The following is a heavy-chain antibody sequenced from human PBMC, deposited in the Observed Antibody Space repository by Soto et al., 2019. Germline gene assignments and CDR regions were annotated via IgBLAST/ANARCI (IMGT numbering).Heavy chain of an antibody. CDR3: ARSCYP. V-gene: IGHV4-59*01. CDR2: IFYNGST. J-gene: IGHJ5*02. Sequence: QLQLQESGPGLVKPSETLSLTCTVSGGSISHYHWNWIRQAPGKGMEWIGYIFYNGSTHYNPALPSRVTKSVDMSKNRLSLTLTSVTAADTAVYYCARSCYPWGQGTLVTVSS. D-gene: IGHD2-21*01. CDR1: GGSISHYH.